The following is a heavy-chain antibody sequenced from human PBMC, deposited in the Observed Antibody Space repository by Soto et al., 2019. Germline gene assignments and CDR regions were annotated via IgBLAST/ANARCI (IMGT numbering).Heavy chain of an antibody. D-gene: IGHD1-26*01. CDR3: ARSSGTYPPSRYYYGLDV. CDR2: ISAHNGDT. Sequence: GPEVKKPGASVKVSCKASGYTFTSYGFSWVRQAPGQGLEWMGWISAHNGDTIYTQKFQDRITMTTDTSTNTAYLDLRSLKSGDTAVFYCARSSGTYPPSRYYYGLDVWGQGTTVTVSS. V-gene: IGHV1-18*01. CDR1: GYTFTSYG. J-gene: IGHJ6*02.